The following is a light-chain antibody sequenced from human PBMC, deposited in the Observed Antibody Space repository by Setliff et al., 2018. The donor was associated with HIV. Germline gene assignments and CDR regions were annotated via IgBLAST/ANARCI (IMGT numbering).Light chain of an antibody. V-gene: IGLV2-14*01. CDR1: SSDVGGYNY. CDR3: SSYTSSSTYV. Sequence: SALAQPASVSGSPGQSITISCTGTSSDVGGYNYVSWYQQYPGKAPKLMIYDVSKRPPGVSNRFSGSKSGNTASLTISGLQAEDEADYYCSSYTSSSTYVFGSGTKVTVL. J-gene: IGLJ1*01. CDR2: DVS.